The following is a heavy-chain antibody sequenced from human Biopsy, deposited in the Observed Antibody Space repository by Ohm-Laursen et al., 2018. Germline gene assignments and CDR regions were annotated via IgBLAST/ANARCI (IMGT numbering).Heavy chain of an antibody. J-gene: IGHJ6*02. Sequence: SSVKVSCKASGGTFTRYAMHWVRQAPGQGLEWMGRIISVHDIANYAQKFQGRVTITADKSTSTAYMELRNLRSEDTAVYYCARTLVDCTSGTCYDVGDGTDVWGQGTTVIVSS. CDR3: ARTLVDCTSGTCYDVGDGTDV. CDR2: IISVHDIA. D-gene: IGHD2-15*01. V-gene: IGHV1-69*04. CDR1: GGTFTRYA.